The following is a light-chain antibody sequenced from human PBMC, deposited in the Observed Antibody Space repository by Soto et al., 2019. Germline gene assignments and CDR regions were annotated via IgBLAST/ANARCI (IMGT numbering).Light chain of an antibody. CDR3: QKYDNAPLT. V-gene: IGKV1-27*01. J-gene: IGKJ4*01. Sequence: SLSASVGDRVTISCRASQGVSSYLAWFQQKPGKVPKLLIYAASTLQSGVPSRFSGSGSGTDFTLTISSLQPDDVATYYCQKYDNAPLTFGGGTKVDIK. CDR2: AAS. CDR1: QGVSSY.